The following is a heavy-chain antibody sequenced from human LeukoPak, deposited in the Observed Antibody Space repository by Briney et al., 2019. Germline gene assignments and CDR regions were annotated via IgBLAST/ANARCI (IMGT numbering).Heavy chain of an antibody. CDR1: GGSISSSSYY. CDR2: IYYSGST. Sequence: PSETLSPTCTVSGGSISSSSYYWGWIRQPPGKGLEWIGSIYYSGSTYYNPSLKSRVTISVDTSKNQFSLKLSSVTAADTAVYYCARHGPATYDFWSGDGGYFDYWGQGTLVTVSS. J-gene: IGHJ4*02. CDR3: ARHGPATYDFWSGDGGYFDY. V-gene: IGHV4-39*01. D-gene: IGHD3-3*01.